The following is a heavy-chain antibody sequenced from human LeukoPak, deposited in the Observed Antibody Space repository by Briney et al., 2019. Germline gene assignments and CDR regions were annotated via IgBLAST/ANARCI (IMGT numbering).Heavy chain of an antibody. CDR2: IHNSGST. J-gene: IGHJ6*03. V-gene: IGHV4-31*03. D-gene: IGHD5-24*01. CDR1: GDSIPSAGYF. CDR3: ARDANDGYGGYMDV. Sequence: SETLSLTCTVSGDSIPSAGYFWNWIRQHPGKGLEWIGYIHNSGSTSYNPSLKSRISISIDTSKNQFSLRLSSVTAADTAVYYCARDANDGYGGYMDVWGQGTTVTVSS.